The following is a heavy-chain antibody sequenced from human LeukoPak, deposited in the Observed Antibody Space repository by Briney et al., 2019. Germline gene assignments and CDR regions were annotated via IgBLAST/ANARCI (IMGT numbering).Heavy chain of an antibody. J-gene: IGHJ4*02. Sequence: ASVKVSCKASGYTFTSYGISWVRQAPGQGLEWMGWISAYNGNTNYAQKLQGRVTMTTDTSTSTAYMELRSLRSDDTAVYYCARDGILYYYDSSGYRKGDFDYWGQGTLVTVSS. V-gene: IGHV1-18*01. D-gene: IGHD3-22*01. CDR1: GYTFTSYG. CDR2: ISAYNGNT. CDR3: ARDGILYYYDSSGYRKGDFDY.